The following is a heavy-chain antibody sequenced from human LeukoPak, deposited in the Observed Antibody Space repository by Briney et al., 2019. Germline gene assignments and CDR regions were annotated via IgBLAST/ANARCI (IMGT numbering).Heavy chain of an antibody. J-gene: IGHJ6*03. CDR3: TRPSELLGIYYYYYVDV. Sequence: GALVLSCAASGFTFSGSVIHWVRPASGKGVEGVGRIRTKTDDYATAYAASVKGRFTISRDDSKNMAYLQMNSLKTEDTAVYYCTRPSELLGIYYYYYVDVWGKGTTVTVSS. V-gene: IGHV3-73*01. CDR2: IRTKTDDYAT. CDR1: GFTFSGSV. D-gene: IGHD3-10*01.